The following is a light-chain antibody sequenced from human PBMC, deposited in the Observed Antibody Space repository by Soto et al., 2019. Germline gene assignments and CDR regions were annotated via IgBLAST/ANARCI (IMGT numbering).Light chain of an antibody. Sequence: QSVLTQPASVSGSPGQSITISCTGTSSDVGGYNYVSWYQQHPDKAPKLIIYDVSNRPSGVSNRFSGFKSGNTASLTISGLQAEDEADYYCSSYTSSTTGVVFGGGTQLTVL. J-gene: IGLJ2*01. CDR1: SSDVGGYNY. V-gene: IGLV2-14*03. CDR3: SSYTSSTTGVV. CDR2: DVS.